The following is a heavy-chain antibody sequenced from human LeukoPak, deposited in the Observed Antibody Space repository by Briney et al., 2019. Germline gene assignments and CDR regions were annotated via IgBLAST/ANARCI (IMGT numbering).Heavy chain of an antibody. CDR2: ISANNGNR. Sequence: GASVKVSCKASGYTFTSYGISGVRQAPGQGLEWMGWISANNGNRNYALKLQDRVSMTTDTSTSTAYMELRSLRSDDTAVYYCARQGYGGHSRGAADYWGQGTLVTVSS. CDR1: GYTFTSYG. V-gene: IGHV1-18*01. CDR3: ARQGYGGHSRGAADY. J-gene: IGHJ4*02. D-gene: IGHD4-23*01.